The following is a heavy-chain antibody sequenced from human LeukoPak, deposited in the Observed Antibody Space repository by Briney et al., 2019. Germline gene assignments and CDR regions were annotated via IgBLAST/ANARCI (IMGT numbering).Heavy chain of an antibody. CDR3: ASEVVPAASAYNWFDP. CDR2: IIHSGST. Sequence: PSETLSLTCGVYGGSFSGYYWTWIRQSPGKGMEWIAEIIHSGSTNYNPSLKSRVTISVDTSKNQFSLKLSSVTAADTAVYYCASEVVPAASAYNWFDPWGQGTLVTVSS. J-gene: IGHJ5*02. V-gene: IGHV4-34*12. D-gene: IGHD2-2*01. CDR1: GGSFSGYY.